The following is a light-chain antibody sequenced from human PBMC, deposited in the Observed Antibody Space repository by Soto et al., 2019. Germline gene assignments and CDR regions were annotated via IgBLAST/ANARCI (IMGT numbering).Light chain of an antibody. Sequence: QSALTQPPSASGSPGQSVTVSCTGTSSDVGGYNFVSWYQLHPGKAPKLMIYEVNKRPSGVPARFSGSKSGNTASLTVPGLQAEDEADYYCSSYAGSNIVFGGGTKLTVL. J-gene: IGLJ2*01. V-gene: IGLV2-8*01. CDR1: SSDVGGYNF. CDR3: SSYAGSNIV. CDR2: EVN.